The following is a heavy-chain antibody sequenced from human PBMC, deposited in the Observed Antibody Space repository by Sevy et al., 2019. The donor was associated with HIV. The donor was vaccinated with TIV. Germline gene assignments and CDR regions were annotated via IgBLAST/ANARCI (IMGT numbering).Heavy chain of an antibody. D-gene: IGHD2-15*01. CDR3: ARGYCGGGSCTAFYP. J-gene: IGHJ5*02. CDR1: GFSLSNNY. Sequence: LSLTCAASGFSLSNNYTAWVRQAPGKGLEWVSVMYSGGSPYYADSVKGRFALSRDMSKNTVYLQMNSLRAEDTAVYYCARGYCGGGSCTAFYPWGQGTLVTVSS. V-gene: IGHV3-53*01. CDR2: MYSGGSP.